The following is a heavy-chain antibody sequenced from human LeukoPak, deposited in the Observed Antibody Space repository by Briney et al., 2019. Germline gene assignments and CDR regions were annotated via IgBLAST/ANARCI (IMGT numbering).Heavy chain of an antibody. Sequence: ASVKVSCKASGYTFTSYGISWVRQAPGQGLEWMGWINTNTGNPTYAQGFTGRFVFSLDTSVSTAYLQISSLKAEDTAVYYCASLCSGGSCYVDYWGQGTLVTVSS. V-gene: IGHV7-4-1*02. J-gene: IGHJ4*02. CDR3: ASLCSGGSCYVDY. D-gene: IGHD2-15*01. CDR1: GYTFTSYG. CDR2: INTNTGNP.